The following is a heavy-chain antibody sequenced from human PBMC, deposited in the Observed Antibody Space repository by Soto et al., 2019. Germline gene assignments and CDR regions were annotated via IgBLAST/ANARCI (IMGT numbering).Heavy chain of an antibody. Sequence: GGSLRLSCAASGFTFSSYAMSWVRQAPGKGLEWVSAISGSGGSTYYADSVRGRFTISRDNSKNTLYLQMNSLRAEDAAVYYCAKDGSYDSSGYYDYWGQGTLVTVSS. D-gene: IGHD3-22*01. CDR3: AKDGSYDSSGYYDY. V-gene: IGHV3-23*01. CDR1: GFTFSSYA. CDR2: ISGSGGST. J-gene: IGHJ4*02.